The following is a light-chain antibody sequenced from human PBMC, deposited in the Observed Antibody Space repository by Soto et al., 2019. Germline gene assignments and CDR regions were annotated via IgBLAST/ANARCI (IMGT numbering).Light chain of an antibody. CDR1: QSISSW. CDR2: DAS. CDR3: QKYNSYPYT. J-gene: IGKJ2*01. V-gene: IGKV1-5*01. Sequence: DIQMTQSPSTLSASVGDRVTITCRASQSISSWFAWYQQKPGKAPKLLIYDASSVESGVPSRFSGSGSGTEFTLTISSLQPDDFATYYCQKYNSYPYTFGQGTKREIK.